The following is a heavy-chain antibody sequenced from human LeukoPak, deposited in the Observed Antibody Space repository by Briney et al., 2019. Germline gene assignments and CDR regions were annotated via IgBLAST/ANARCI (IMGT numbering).Heavy chain of an antibody. CDR2: IHPSSGST. Sequence: ASVKVSCKASGYTFTRYYMHWVREAPGQVLEWMGIIHPSSGSTSYAQKFEGRVTLTRDTSTSTVYMELISLRSEDTAVYYCARDSSTSSLADPWGQGTLVTVSS. D-gene: IGHD2-2*01. CDR1: GYTFTRYY. J-gene: IGHJ5*02. V-gene: IGHV1-46*01. CDR3: ARDSSTSSLADP.